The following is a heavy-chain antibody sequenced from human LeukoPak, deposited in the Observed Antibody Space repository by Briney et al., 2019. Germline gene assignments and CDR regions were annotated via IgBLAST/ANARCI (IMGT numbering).Heavy chain of an antibody. CDR3: ARQSLAGAVTTHFDY. V-gene: IGHV5-51*01. CDR2: IYPGDSDT. J-gene: IGHJ4*02. Sequence: GESPKISCKASGYIITNYWIAWVRQMPGKGLEWMGSIYPGDSDTRYSPSFEGQVTISADKSISTAYLQWSSLKAWNTAMYYCARQSLAGAVTTHFDYWGQGTLVTVPS. CDR1: GYIITNYW. D-gene: IGHD4-11*01.